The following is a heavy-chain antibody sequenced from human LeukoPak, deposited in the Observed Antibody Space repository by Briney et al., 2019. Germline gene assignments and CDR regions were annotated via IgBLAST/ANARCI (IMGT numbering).Heavy chain of an antibody. CDR2: IYHSGST. V-gene: IGHV4-38-2*02. Sequence: PSETLSLTCTVSGYSISSGYYWGWIRQPPGKGLEWIGSIYHSGSTYYNPSLKSRVTISVDTSKNQFSLKLSSVTAADTAVYYCARNIGQGAFDYWGQGTLVTVSS. CDR3: ARNIGQGAFDY. J-gene: IGHJ4*02. CDR1: GYSISSGYY. D-gene: IGHD5-12*01.